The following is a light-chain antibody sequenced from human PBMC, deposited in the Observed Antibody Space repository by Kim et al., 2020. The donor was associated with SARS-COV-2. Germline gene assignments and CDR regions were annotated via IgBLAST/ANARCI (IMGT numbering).Light chain of an antibody. Sequence: DIVMTQSPDSLAVSLGERATINCKSSQSVFHSSTSKNLVAWYQQKPGQSPKLLVYWASTRESGGPDRFSGSGSGTDFTLTISSLQADDVAIYYCQQYYTLPFTFGQVTKLEI. V-gene: IGKV4-1*01. CDR3: QQYYTLPFT. CDR1: QSVFHSSTSKNL. J-gene: IGKJ2*01. CDR2: WAS.